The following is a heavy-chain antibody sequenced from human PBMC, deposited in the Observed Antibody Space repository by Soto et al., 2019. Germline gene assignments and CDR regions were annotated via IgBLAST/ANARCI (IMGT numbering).Heavy chain of an antibody. Sequence: ASVKVSCKASGYTFTGYYMHWVRQAPGQGLEWMGWINPNSGGTNYAQKFQGWVTMTRDTSISTAYMELSRLRSDDTAVYYCARDRGYSGYDPEGYFDYWGQGTLVTV. CDR1: GYTFTGYY. CDR3: ARDRGYSGYDPEGYFDY. V-gene: IGHV1-2*04. CDR2: INPNSGGT. D-gene: IGHD5-12*01. J-gene: IGHJ4*02.